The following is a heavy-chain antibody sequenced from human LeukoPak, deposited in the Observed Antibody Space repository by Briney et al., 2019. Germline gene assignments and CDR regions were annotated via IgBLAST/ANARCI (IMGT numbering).Heavy chain of an antibody. D-gene: IGHD3-10*01. CDR2: IYSRGST. Sequence: GGSLRLSCAASGFTVSSNYMSWVRQAPGKGLEWVSAIYSRGSTYYSASVTGRFTISRDNSKSTLYLQMNSLRAEDTAVYYCASRSLWYGEDYWGQGTLVTVSS. CDR3: ASRSLWYGEDY. V-gene: IGHV3-53*01. CDR1: GFTVSSNY. J-gene: IGHJ4*02.